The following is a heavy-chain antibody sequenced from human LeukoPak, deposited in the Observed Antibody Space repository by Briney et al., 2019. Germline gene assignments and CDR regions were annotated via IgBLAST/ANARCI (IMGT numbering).Heavy chain of an antibody. CDR1: GGTFSSYA. D-gene: IGHD6-19*01. CDR3: ARGSKEWAVAGSTENWFDP. CDR2: IIPIFGTA. V-gene: IGHV1-69*13. Sequence: SVKVSCKASGGTFSSYAISWVRQAPGQGLEWTGGIIPIFGTANYAQKFQGRVTITADESTSTAYMELSSLRSEDTAVYYCARGSKEWAVAGSTENWFDPWGQGTLVTVSS. J-gene: IGHJ5*02.